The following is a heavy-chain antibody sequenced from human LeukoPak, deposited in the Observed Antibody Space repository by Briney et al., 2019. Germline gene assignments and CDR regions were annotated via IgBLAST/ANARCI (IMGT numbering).Heavy chain of an antibody. J-gene: IGHJ4*02. Sequence: QPGGSLRLSCAASGFTFSSYSMNWVRQAPGKGLEWVSYISSSSSTIYYADSVKGRFTISRDNAKNSLYLQMNSLRAEDTAVYYCAGDRRDDYGGNSYFDYWGQGTLVTVSS. V-gene: IGHV3-48*01. D-gene: IGHD4-23*01. CDR3: AGDRRDDYGGNSYFDY. CDR2: ISSSSSTI. CDR1: GFTFSSYS.